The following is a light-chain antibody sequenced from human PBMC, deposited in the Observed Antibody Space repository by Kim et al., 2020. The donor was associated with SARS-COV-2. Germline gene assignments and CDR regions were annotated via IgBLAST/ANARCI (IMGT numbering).Light chain of an antibody. CDR3: QAWDSSTAWV. J-gene: IGLJ3*02. CDR1: KLGDKY. CDR2: QDN. V-gene: IGLV3-1*01. Sequence: VPPGQTASITCSGDKLGDKYACWYQQKPGQSPVLVIYQDNKRPSGIPERFSGSNSGNTATLTISGTQAMDEADYYCQAWDSSTAWVFGGGTQLTVL.